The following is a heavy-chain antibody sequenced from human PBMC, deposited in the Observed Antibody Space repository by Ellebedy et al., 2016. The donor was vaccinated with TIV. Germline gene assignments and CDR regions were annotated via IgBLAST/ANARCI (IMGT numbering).Heavy chain of an antibody. D-gene: IGHD3-9*01. V-gene: IGHV5-51*01. CDR3: ARHSPGRYFDWVLKSYYFDY. CDR1: GYSFTSYW. J-gene: IGHJ4*02. Sequence: GESLKISXKGSGYSFTSYWIGWVRQMPGKGLEWMGIIYPGDSDTRYSPSFQGQVTISADKSISTAYLQWSSLKASDTAMYYCARHSPGRYFDWVLKSYYFDYWGQGTLVTVSS. CDR2: IYPGDSDT.